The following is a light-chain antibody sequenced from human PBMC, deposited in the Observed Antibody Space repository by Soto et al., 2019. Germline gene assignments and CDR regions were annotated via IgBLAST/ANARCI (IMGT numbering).Light chain of an antibody. CDR3: SSYAGSNNVV. V-gene: IGLV2-8*01. CDR2: EVS. J-gene: IGLJ2*01. CDR1: SSDVGGYNY. Sequence: QSALTQPPSASGSPGQSVTISCTGTSSDVGGYNYVSWYQQHPGKAPKLLIYEVSKRPSGVPDRFSGSKSGTTASLTVSGLQAEYGADYSCSSYAGSNNVVFGGGTQLTVL.